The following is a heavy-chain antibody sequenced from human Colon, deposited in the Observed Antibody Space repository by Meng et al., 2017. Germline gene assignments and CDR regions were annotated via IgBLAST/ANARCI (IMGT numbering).Heavy chain of an antibody. Sequence: QVHLHESGPGLVRPSDDLSLGCTFSCGSIKSGGYHWSWVRQHPGKGLEYIGFMSDSGTTDYNPSLRSRVSISEIGSSKNQFSLTLRSVTAADTATYFCVRDTLYGTDYWGQGVLVTVSS. J-gene: IGHJ4*02. CDR3: VRDTLYGTDY. D-gene: IGHD4-17*01. CDR1: CGSIKSGGYH. V-gene: IGHV4-31*03. CDR2: MSDSGTT.